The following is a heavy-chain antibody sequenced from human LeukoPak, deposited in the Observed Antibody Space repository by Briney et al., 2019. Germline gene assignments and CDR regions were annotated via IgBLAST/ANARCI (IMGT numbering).Heavy chain of an antibody. V-gene: IGHV1-8*01. CDR3: ARPAYYYGSGSFDY. CDR1: GYTFTSYD. Sequence: ASVKVSFKASGYTFTSYDINWVRQATGQGLEWMGWMNPNSGNTGYSQKFQGRVTMTRNTSISTPYMELSSLRSEDTAVYYCARPAYYYGSGSFDYWGQGTLVTVSS. CDR2: MNPNSGNT. J-gene: IGHJ4*02. D-gene: IGHD3-10*01.